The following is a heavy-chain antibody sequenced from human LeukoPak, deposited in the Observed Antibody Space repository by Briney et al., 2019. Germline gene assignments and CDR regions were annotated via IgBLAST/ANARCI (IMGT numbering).Heavy chain of an antibody. CDR3: AREGGNHFYFDY. D-gene: IGHD4-23*01. CDR2: IYASGST. V-gene: IGHV4-4*07. J-gene: IGHJ4*02. CDR1: GGSISSYY. Sequence: PSETLSLTCTVPGGSISSYYWRWIRQPAGKGLEWIGRIYASGSTNYNPSLKSRVTMSVDTSKNQFSLKLSSVTAADTAVYYCAREGGNHFYFDYWRQGTLVTVSS.